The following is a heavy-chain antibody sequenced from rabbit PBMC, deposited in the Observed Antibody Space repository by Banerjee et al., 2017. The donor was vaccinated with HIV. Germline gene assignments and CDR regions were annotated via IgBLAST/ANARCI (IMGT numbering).Heavy chain of an antibody. V-gene: IGHV1S45*01. CDR1: GFDLSSSYW. CDR3: ARDGVYTGPDYDL. D-gene: IGHD4-2*01. CDR2: IDTGDGNT. J-gene: IGHJ4*01. Sequence: QEQLVESGGGLVQPEGSLTLTCKASGFDLSSSYWICWVRQAPGKGLEWIGCIDTGDGNTYYASWAKGRFTISKTSSTTVTLQLNSLTAADTATYFCARDGVYTGPDYDLWGQGTLVTVS.